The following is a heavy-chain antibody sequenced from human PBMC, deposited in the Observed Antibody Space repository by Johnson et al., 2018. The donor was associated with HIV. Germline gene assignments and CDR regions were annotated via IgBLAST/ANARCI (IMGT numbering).Heavy chain of an antibody. CDR2: ISYDGSNK. J-gene: IGHJ3*02. CDR1: GFTFSSYG. CDR3: ARERSSSSGAFDI. D-gene: IGHD6-6*01. V-gene: IGHV3-30*03. Sequence: QVQLVESGGGLVQPGGSLRLSCAASGFTFSSYGMHWVRQAPGKGLEWVAVISYDGSNKYYADSVKGRFTISRDNSKNTLYLQMNSLRAEDTAVYYCARERSSSSGAFDIWGQGTMVTVSS.